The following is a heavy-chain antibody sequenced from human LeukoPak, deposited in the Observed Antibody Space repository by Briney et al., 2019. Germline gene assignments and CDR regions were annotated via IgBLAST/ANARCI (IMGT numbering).Heavy chain of an antibody. CDR3: ARLYPITQGIAAAGNYFDF. Sequence: SETLSLTCAVYGGSFSGYYWSRSRQPPGKGLEWIGEINHSGSTNYNPSLKSRVTISVDTSKNQFSLKLSSVTAADTAVYYCARLYPITQGIAAAGNYFDFWGQGTLVTVSS. CDR2: INHSGST. D-gene: IGHD6-13*01. V-gene: IGHV4-34*01. J-gene: IGHJ4*02. CDR1: GGSFSGYY.